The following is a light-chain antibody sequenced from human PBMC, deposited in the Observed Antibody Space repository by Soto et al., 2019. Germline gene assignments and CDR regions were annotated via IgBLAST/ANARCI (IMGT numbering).Light chain of an antibody. CDR2: GAS. V-gene: IGKV3-20*01. CDR1: QTVVITN. CDR3: QQYGDSPVT. J-gene: IGKJ4*01. Sequence: EAVLTQSPGTLSLSPGERATLSCRASQTVVITNIAWYQQKPGQTPRLLIYGASSRATGVPDRFSGSGSGTDFTLTISRLEPEDFAVYYCQQYGDSPVTFGGGTKVDI.